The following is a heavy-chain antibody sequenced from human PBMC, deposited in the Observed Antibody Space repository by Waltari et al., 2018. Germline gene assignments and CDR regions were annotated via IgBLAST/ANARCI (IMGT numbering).Heavy chain of an antibody. Sequence: QLQLQGSGPGQVNPSETLSLTCTVSGDSISSSSYYWGWIRQPPGKGLEWIGSIHYSGSTYYNPSLKSRLSISVDTPKNQFSLKLSSVTAADAAIYYCARLRSNMTPFDPWGQGTLVTVSS. D-gene: IGHD2-8*01. V-gene: IGHV4-39*01. CDR2: IHYSGST. CDR3: ARLRSNMTPFDP. CDR1: GDSISSSSYY. J-gene: IGHJ5*02.